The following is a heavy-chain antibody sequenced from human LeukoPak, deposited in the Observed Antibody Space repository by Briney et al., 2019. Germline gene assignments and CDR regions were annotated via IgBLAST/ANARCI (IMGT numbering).Heavy chain of an antibody. V-gene: IGHV4-39*01. CDR2: ISYSGNT. CDR1: DGSITSSGHS. J-gene: IGHJ5*02. D-gene: IGHD4-23*01. CDR3: SRHFYGTNSDWFDP. Sequence: PSETLSLTCTVSDGSITSSGHSWGWIRQPPGRGLEWIGTISYSGNTYYNPSLKSRVTISVDMSKKQFFLKLSSVTAADTAVYYCSRHFYGTNSDWFDPWGQGTLVTVSS.